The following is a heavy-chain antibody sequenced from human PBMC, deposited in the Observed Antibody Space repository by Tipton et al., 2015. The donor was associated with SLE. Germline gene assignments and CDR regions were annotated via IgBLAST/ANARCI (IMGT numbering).Heavy chain of an antibody. J-gene: IGHJ4*03. CDR3: ARGAKERITLVRVRPYYFDY. D-gene: IGHD3-10*01. Sequence: TLSLTCSVSGGSISSYSWSWIRQPAGKGVEWIGRIYTSGTTDYSSSLKSRVTISVDTSKNQLSLKLTSVTAADTAVYYCARGAKERITLVRVRPYYFDYWGQGSLVTVSS. CDR1: GGSISSYS. CDR2: IYTSGTT. V-gene: IGHV4-4*07.